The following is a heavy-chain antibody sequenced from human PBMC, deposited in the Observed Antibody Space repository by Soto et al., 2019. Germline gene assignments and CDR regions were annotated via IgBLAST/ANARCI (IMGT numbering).Heavy chain of an antibody. J-gene: IGHJ5*02. D-gene: IGHD2-2*01. CDR3: ARVRGTSRLGWFAP. CDR2: IYHSGTT. V-gene: IGHV4-31*03. CDR1: GGSISSGGYY. Sequence: QVQLQESGPGLVKPSQTLSLTCTVSGGSISSGGYYWSWIRQHPGKGLEWIGYIYHSGTTYYNPSLTGRFTNSVEPSRNRSPLKLTPVPAAATAVYYWARVRGTSRLGWFAPWGQGTLVTVSS.